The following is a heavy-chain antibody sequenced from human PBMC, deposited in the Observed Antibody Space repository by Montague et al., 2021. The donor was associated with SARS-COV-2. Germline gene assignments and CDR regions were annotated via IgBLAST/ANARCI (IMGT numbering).Heavy chain of an antibody. Sequence: SVKVSCKASGYTFTDYDINWVRQATGHGPEWMGWINPKSGATDYAQKFQGRVTMTRNTSTSTAYMELSSLRSEDTAVYYCARVSPGRNSGWYADCWGQGTLVTVSS. CDR1: GYTFTDYD. V-gene: IGHV1-8*02. CDR2: INPKSGAT. CDR3: ARVSPGRNSGWYADC. J-gene: IGHJ4*02. D-gene: IGHD6-19*01.